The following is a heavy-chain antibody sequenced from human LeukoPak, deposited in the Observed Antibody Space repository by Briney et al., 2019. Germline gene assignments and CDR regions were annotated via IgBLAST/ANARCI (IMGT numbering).Heavy chain of an antibody. Sequence: PGGSLRLSCAASGFTFSSYSMNWVRQAPGKGLEWVSSISSSSSYIYYADSVKGRFTISRDNAKNSLYLQMNSLRAEDTAVYYCARVYCGGDCYSYDYYYYYMDVWGKGTTVTVSS. CDR1: GFTFSSYS. V-gene: IGHV3-21*01. CDR2: ISSSSSYI. J-gene: IGHJ6*03. CDR3: ARVYCGGDCYSYDYYYYYMDV. D-gene: IGHD2-21*02.